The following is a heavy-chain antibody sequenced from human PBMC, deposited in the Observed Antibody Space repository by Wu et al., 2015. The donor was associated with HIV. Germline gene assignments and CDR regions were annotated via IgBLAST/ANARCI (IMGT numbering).Heavy chain of an antibody. Sequence: QVQLVQSGAEVKKPGASVKVSCKASGYSFASTGLSWVREAPGQGLEWMGWISVDNGNAHYAQKFQGRVTMTTDTSSSTGYMELRRLRSDDAAVYYCAREIFDYYAMDVWGQGTTVTVSS. CDR3: AREIFDYYAMDV. J-gene: IGHJ6*02. D-gene: IGHD3-3*01. V-gene: IGHV1-18*01. CDR1: GYSFASTG. CDR2: ISVDNGNA.